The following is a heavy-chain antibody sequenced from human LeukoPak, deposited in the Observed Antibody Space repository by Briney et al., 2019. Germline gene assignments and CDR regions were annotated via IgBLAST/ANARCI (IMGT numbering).Heavy chain of an antibody. J-gene: IGHJ4*02. CDR1: GYTFTGYY. V-gene: IGHV1-2*02. Sequence: ASVKVSCKASGYTFTGYYMHWVRQAPGQGIEWMGWINPNSGGTNYAQKFQGRVTMTRDTSISTAYMELSRLRSDDTAVYYCARDLKVCTSCYYFWGQGTLVTVSS. CDR2: INPNSGGT. CDR3: ARDLKVCTSCYYF. D-gene: IGHD2-2*01.